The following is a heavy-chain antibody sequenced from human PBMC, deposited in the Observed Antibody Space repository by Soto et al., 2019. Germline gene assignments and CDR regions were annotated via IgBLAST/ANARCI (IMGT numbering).Heavy chain of an antibody. CDR3: AREGSYSAYNFAHGIQLWSFDF. J-gene: IGHJ4*02. D-gene: IGHD5-12*01. CDR1: GGSINTFY. Sequence: SETLSLTCTVSGGSINTFYWSWVRQPAGKGLEWIGRIFSSGSTSFNPSLESRVAMSVDTSKNHFSLNLSSVTAADVAVYYCAREGSYSAYNFAHGIQLWSFDFWGQGALVTVSS. CDR2: IFSSGST. V-gene: IGHV4-4*07.